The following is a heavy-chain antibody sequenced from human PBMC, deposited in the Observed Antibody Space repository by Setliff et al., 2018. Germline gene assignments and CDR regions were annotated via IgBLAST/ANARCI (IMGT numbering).Heavy chain of an antibody. V-gene: IGHV4-4*02. CDR3: AGRPQNTPMGPCDY. D-gene: IGHD5-18*01. CDR1: GGSISSSNW. Sequence: PSETLSLTCTVSGGSISSSNWWTWVRQPPGKGLEWIGEIYHSGSINYNPSLKSRVTMSVDKSKNQFSLKLTSVTAADMAIYYCAGRPQNTPMGPCDYWGQGTLVTVSS. CDR2: IYHSGSI. J-gene: IGHJ4*02.